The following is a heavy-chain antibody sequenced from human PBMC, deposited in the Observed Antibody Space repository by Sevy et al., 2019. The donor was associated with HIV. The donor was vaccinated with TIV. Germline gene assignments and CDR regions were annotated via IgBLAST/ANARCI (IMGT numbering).Heavy chain of an antibody. V-gene: IGHV1-18*01. CDR1: GYTFTSYG. Sequence: ASVKVSCKASGYTFTSYGISWVRQAPGQGLEWMGWISPYNGNTNYAQKLQGRVTMTTDTSTITAYMELRSLRSDDTAVYYCARDGYLGTESYYFDYWGQGTLVTVSS. D-gene: IGHD7-27*01. J-gene: IGHJ4*02. CDR3: ARDGYLGTESYYFDY. CDR2: ISPYNGNT.